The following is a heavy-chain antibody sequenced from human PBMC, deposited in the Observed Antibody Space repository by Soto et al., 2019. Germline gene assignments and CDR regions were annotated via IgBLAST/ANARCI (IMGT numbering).Heavy chain of an antibody. V-gene: IGHV5-51*01. CDR3: ARHARTTPYYYDSSGYSVFDY. CDR1: GYSFTSYW. Sequence: GESLKISCKGSGYSFTSYWIGWVRQMPGKGLEWMGIIYPGDSDTRYSPSFQGQVTISADKSISTAYLQWSSLKASDTAMYYCARHARTTPYYYDSSGYSVFDYWGQGTLVTV. D-gene: IGHD3-22*01. J-gene: IGHJ4*02. CDR2: IYPGDSDT.